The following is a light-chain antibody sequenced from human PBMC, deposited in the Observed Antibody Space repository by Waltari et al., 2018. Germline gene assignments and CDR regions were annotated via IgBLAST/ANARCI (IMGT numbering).Light chain of an antibody. J-gene: IGKJ4*01. CDR3: QQYNSYSLLT. CDR1: QIISNW. V-gene: IGKV1-5*03. Sequence: DIQMTQSPSTLSASVGDRIIITCRASQIISNWLAWYQQKPGKAPKLLIYKAFTLETGVPSRFSGSGSGTVFTLTISSLQPDDFATYYCQQYNSYSLLTFGGGTKVEIE. CDR2: KAF.